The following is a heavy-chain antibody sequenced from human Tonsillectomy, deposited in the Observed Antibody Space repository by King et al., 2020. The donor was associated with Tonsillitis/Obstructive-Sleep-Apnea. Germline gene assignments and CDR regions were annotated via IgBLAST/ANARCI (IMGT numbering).Heavy chain of an antibody. D-gene: IGHD3-3*01. Sequence: VQLQQWGAGLLKPSETLSLTCAVYGGSFSGYYWSWIRQSPGKGLEWIGEINHSGSTNYNPSLKSRVTISVDTSTNQFSLKLTSVTAADTAVYYCARAQIYGSGPTIFGVVIFPDFDYWGQGNLVTVSS. J-gene: IGHJ4*02. CDR3: ARAQIYGSGPTIFGVVIFPDFDY. CDR1: GGSFSGYY. CDR2: INHSGST. V-gene: IGHV4-34*01.